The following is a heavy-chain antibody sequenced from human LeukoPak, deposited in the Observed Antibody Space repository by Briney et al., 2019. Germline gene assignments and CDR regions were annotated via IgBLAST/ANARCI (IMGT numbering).Heavy chain of an antibody. CDR1: GGSTSSYY. Sequence: SETLFLTRTVSGGSTSSYYWSWIRQPAGKGLEWIGRIYTSGSTNYNPSLKSRVTMSVDTSKNQFSLKLSSVTAADTAVYYCARGAYCSSTSCYLGYYYYYMDVWGKGTTVTVSS. V-gene: IGHV4-4*07. J-gene: IGHJ6*03. CDR3: ARGAYCSSTSCYLGYYYYYMDV. CDR2: IYTSGST. D-gene: IGHD2-2*01.